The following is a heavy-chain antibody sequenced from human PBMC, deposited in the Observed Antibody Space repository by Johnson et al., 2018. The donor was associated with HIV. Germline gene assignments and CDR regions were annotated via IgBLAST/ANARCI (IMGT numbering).Heavy chain of an antibody. V-gene: IGHV3-30*18. Sequence: QVQLMESGGGVVQPGRSLRLSCPASGFTFSNYAIHWVRQAPGKGLEWVAGITYDGTNKYYADSVKGRFTLSRDNSKNTLDLQMNSLTIEDTAVFYCAKTRMGGILDAFDLWGQGTMVTVSS. CDR2: ITYDGTNK. J-gene: IGHJ3*01. CDR1: GFTFSNYA. CDR3: AKTRMGGILDAFDL. D-gene: IGHD3-10*01.